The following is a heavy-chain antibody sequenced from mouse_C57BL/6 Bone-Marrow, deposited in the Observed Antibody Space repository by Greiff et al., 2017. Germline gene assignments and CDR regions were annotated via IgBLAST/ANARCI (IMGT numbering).Heavy chain of an antibody. D-gene: IGHD1-1*01. Sequence: EVQLVESGGGLVQPGGSMKLSCVASGFTFSNYWMNWVRQSPEKGLEWVAQIRLKSDNYATHYAESVKGRFTISRDDSKSSVYLQMNNLRAEDTGIDYCTEGSYYGSRGGWYFDVWGTGTTVTVSS. J-gene: IGHJ1*03. CDR2: IRLKSDNYAT. V-gene: IGHV6-3*01. CDR3: TEGSYYGSRGGWYFDV. CDR1: GFTFSNYW.